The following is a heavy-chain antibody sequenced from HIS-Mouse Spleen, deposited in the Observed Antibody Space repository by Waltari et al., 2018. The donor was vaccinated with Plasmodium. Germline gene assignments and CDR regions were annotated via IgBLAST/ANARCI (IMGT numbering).Heavy chain of an antibody. Sequence: QVTLRESGPALVKPTQTLTLTCTFSGFSLSTSGMCVSWIRQPPGKALEWLARIDWDDDKYYSTSLKTRLTISKDTSKNQVVLTMTNMDPVDTATYYCARHKKRGQLVRVYFDYWGQGTLVTVSS. CDR2: IDWDDDK. J-gene: IGHJ4*02. CDR1: GFSLSTSGMC. V-gene: IGHV2-70*15. D-gene: IGHD6-6*01. CDR3: ARHKKRGQLVRVYFDY.